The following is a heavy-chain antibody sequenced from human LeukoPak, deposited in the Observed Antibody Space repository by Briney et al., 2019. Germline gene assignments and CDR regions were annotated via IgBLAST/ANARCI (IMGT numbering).Heavy chain of an antibody. J-gene: IGHJ5*02. CDR1: GFTFSTYW. V-gene: IGHV3-7*03. Sequence: PGGSLRLSCAASGFTFSTYWMNWVRQAPGKGLEWVANINQDGGDKYYVDSVKGRFTISRDNAKNSLYLQMNSLRAEDTAVYYCARGQAPFGGGYNVPNWFDPWGQGTLVTVSS. CDR2: INQDGGDK. D-gene: IGHD5-24*01. CDR3: ARGQAPFGGGYNVPNWFDP.